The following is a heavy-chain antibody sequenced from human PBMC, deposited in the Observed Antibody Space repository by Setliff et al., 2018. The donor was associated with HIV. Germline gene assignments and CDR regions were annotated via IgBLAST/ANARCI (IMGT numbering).Heavy chain of an antibody. V-gene: IGHV4-39*01. Sequence: PSETLSLTCTVSGDSTTSSSSYWGWIRQPPGKGLEWIGDIFYTGNTYYNPSLKSRVAISVDTSENQFSLKLNSVTAADTAVYYCARRGRDGVLIVFATGFDPWGQGTLVTVSS. CDR1: GDSTTSSSSY. CDR2: IFYTGNT. J-gene: IGHJ5*02. D-gene: IGHD2-8*01. CDR3: ARRGRDGVLIVFATGFDP.